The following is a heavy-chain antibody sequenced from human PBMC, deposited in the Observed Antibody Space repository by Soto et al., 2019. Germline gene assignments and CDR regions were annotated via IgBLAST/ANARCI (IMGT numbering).Heavy chain of an antibody. CDR2: FNPKSGST. D-gene: IGHD1-1*01. CDR1: GYIFINYY. Sequence: QVQLVQSGAEVKKPGASVKISCKTSGYIFINYYINWVRQAPGQGLEWVALFNPKSGSTNYAQKLKGRVTVTRDTSTSTVYMELSSMISEDTAVYYCARDLEAADYWGQGTLVTVSS. CDR3: ARDLEAADY. V-gene: IGHV1-46*04. J-gene: IGHJ4*02.